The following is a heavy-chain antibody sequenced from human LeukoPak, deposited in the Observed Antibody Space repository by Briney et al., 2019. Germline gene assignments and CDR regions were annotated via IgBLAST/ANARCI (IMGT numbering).Heavy chain of an antibody. J-gene: IGHJ4*02. CDR2: IIPIFGTA. Sequence: WASVKVSCKASGGTFSSYAISWVRQAPGQGLEWMGGIIPIFGTANYAQKFQGRVTITADESTSTAYMELSSLGSEDTAVYYCARETSEYYGSGSYYDYWGQGTLVTVSS. CDR1: GGTFSSYA. CDR3: ARETSEYYGSGSYYDY. D-gene: IGHD3-10*01. V-gene: IGHV1-69*13.